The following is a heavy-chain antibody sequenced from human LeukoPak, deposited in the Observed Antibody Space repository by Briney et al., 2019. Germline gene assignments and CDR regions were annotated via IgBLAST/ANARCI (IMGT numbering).Heavy chain of an antibody. CDR3: ARQYYYDTSGYDY. J-gene: IGHJ4*02. CDR2: IYHSGST. V-gene: IGHV4-39*01. D-gene: IGHD3-22*01. Sequence: SETLSLTCTVSGGSISGYYWGWIRQPPGKGLEWIGSIYHSGSTYYNPSLKSRVTISVDTSKNQFSLKLSSVTAADTAVYYCARQYYYDTSGYDYWGQGTLVTVSS. CDR1: GGSISGYY.